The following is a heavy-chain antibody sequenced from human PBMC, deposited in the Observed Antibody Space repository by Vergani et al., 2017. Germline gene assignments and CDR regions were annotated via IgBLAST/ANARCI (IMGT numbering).Heavy chain of an antibody. D-gene: IGHD2-2*01. CDR3: ARGSDIVVVPAAEYDY. CDR2: ISSSGNTR. CDR1: GFTFSDYY. Sequence: AYLVQSGGGLVTPGGSLRLSCAASGFTFSDYYMSWIRQAPGKGLEWVSYISSSGNTRYYANSVKGRFTISRDNAKNSLYLQMNSLRAEDTAVYYCARGSDIVVVPAAEYDYWGQGTLVTVSS. J-gene: IGHJ4*02. V-gene: IGHV3-11*01.